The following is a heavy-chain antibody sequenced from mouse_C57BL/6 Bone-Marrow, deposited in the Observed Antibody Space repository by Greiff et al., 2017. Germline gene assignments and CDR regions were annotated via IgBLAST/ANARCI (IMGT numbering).Heavy chain of an antibody. D-gene: IGHD1-1*01. Sequence: EVQLVESGGDLVKPGGSLKLSCAASGFTFSSYGMSWVRQTPDKRLEWVATISRGGSYTNYPDSVKGRFTITRDNAKNTLYLQMSSLKSEDTAMYYCARPYYYGSRGDAMDDWGQGTSVTVSS. CDR1: GFTFSSYG. V-gene: IGHV5-6*01. J-gene: IGHJ4*01. CDR3: ARPYYYGSRGDAMDD. CDR2: ISRGGSYT.